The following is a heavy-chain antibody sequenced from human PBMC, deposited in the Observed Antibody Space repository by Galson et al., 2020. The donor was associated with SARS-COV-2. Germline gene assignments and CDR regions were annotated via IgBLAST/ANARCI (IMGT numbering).Heavy chain of an antibody. Sequence: GGSLRLSCAASGFTFDAYAMHWVRQAPGKGLEWVSGISSNGGSIGYADSVKGRFTISRDNAKNSLYLQINSLRSEDTALYYCAKASGYSTGYYLVYVDSWGQGTLVTVSS. V-gene: IGHV3-9*01. J-gene: IGHJ4*02. CDR3: AKASGYSTGYYLVYVDS. D-gene: IGHD2-8*02. CDR2: ISSNGGSI. CDR1: GFTFDAYA.